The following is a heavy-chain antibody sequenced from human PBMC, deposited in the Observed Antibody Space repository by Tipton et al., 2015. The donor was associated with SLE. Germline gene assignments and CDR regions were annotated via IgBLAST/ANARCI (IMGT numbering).Heavy chain of an antibody. D-gene: IGHD3-10*01. J-gene: IGHJ5*02. CDR1: GGSISSYY. V-gene: IGHV4-4*09. Sequence: TLSLTCTVSGGSISSYYWSWIRQPPGKGLEWIGYIYTSGSTNYNPSLKSRVTISVDTSKNQFSLKLSSVTAADTAVYYCASLLWFRDLFSDWFDPWGQGSLVTVSS. CDR3: ASLLWFRDLFSDWFDP. CDR2: IYTSGST.